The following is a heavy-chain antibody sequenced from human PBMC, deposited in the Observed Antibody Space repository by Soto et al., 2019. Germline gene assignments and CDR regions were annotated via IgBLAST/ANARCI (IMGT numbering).Heavy chain of an antibody. J-gene: IGHJ4*02. CDR3: ERSLWLGESSLDY. D-gene: IGHD3-10*01. Sequence: EVQLVESGGGLVQPGGSLRLSCAASGFTVSSNYMSWVRQAPGKGLEWVSVIYSGGSTYYADSVKGRFTITRDNSKNTLNLQMNRVGGEDTAVYYCERSLWLGESSLDYRGQGTLVTV. V-gene: IGHV3-66*01. CDR1: GFTVSSNY. CDR2: IYSGGST.